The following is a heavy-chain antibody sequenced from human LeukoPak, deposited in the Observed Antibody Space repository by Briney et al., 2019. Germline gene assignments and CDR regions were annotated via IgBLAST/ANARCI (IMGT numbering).Heavy chain of an antibody. CDR2: INHSGST. J-gene: IGHJ4*02. CDR1: GGSFSGYY. CDR3: ARRGQGGAIDY. D-gene: IGHD1-26*01. V-gene: IGHV4-34*01. Sequence: SETLPLTCAVYGGSFSGYYWSWIRQPPGKGLEWIGEINHSGSTNYNPSLKSRVTISVDTSKNQFSLKLSSVTAADTAVYYCARRGQGGAIDYWGQGTLVTVSS.